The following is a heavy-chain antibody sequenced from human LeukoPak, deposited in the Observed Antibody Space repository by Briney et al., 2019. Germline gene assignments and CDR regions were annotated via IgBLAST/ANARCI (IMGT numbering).Heavy chain of an antibody. CDR3: ARYSSSSGLGAFDI. CDR2: IIPIFGTA. Sequence: AASVKVSCKASGGTFSSYAISWVRQAPGQGLEWMGGIIPIFGTANYAQKFQGRVTITTDESTSTACMELSSLRSEDTAVYYCARYSSSSGLGAFDIWGQGTMVTVPS. J-gene: IGHJ3*02. V-gene: IGHV1-69*05. CDR1: GGTFSSYA. D-gene: IGHD6-6*01.